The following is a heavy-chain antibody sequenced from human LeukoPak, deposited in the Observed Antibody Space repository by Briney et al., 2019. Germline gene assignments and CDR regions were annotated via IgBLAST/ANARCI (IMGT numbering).Heavy chain of an antibody. J-gene: IGHJ4*02. Sequence: SETLSLTCAVYGGSFSGYYWSWIRQPPGKGRGWIGEINHSGSTNYNPSLKSRVTISVDTSKNQFSLKLSSVTAADTAVYYCARGDFWSGYYPWDYWGQGTLVTVSS. CDR2: INHSGST. V-gene: IGHV4-34*01. CDR1: GGSFSGYY. CDR3: ARGDFWSGYYPWDY. D-gene: IGHD3-3*01.